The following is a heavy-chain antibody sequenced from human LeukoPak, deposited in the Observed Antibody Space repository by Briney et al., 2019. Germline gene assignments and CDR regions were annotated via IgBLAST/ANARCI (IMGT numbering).Heavy chain of an antibody. Sequence: SETLSLTCTVSGGSINSYYWSWIRQPPGKGLEWIGYIYYSGSTNYNPSLKSRVTILVDTSKNQISLKLSSVTAADTAVYYCARQTPLGNPGLDYWGQGTLVTVSS. CDR1: GGSINSYY. V-gene: IGHV4-59*08. CDR3: ARQTPLGNPGLDY. CDR2: IYYSGST. D-gene: IGHD4-23*01. J-gene: IGHJ4*02.